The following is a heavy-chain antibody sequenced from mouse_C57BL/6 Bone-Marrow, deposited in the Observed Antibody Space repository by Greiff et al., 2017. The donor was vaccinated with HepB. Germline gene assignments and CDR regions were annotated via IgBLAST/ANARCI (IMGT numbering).Heavy chain of an antibody. D-gene: IGHD1-1*02. Sequence: QVQLKESGAELMKPGASVKLSCKATGYTFTGYWIEWVKQRPGHGLEWIGEILPGSGSTNYNEKFKGKATFTADTSSNTAYMQLSSLTTEDSAIYYCARWGPKGWFLYYYAMDYWGQGTSVTVSS. CDR3: ARWGPKGWFLYYYAMDY. CDR1: GYTFTGYW. J-gene: IGHJ4*01. CDR2: ILPGSGST. V-gene: IGHV1-9*01.